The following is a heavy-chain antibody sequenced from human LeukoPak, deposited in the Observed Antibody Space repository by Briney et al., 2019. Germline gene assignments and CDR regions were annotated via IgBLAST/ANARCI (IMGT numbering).Heavy chain of an antibody. CDR2: IIPIFGTA. Sequence: SVKASCKASGGTFISYAISWVRQAPGQGLEWMGGIIPIFGTANYAQKFQDRVTITTDESTSTAYMELSSLRSEGTAVYYRARARVAEDQPFDYWGQGTLVTVSS. J-gene: IGHJ4*02. CDR3: ARARVAEDQPFDY. D-gene: IGHD2-2*01. V-gene: IGHV1-69*05. CDR1: GGTFISYA.